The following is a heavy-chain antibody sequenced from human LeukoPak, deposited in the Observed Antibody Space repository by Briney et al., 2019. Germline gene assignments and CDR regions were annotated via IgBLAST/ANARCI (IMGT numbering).Heavy chain of an antibody. D-gene: IGHD2-2*01. Sequence: SGPTLVQPTQTLTLTCTFSGFSLSTSGVGVGWIRQPPGKALEWLALIYGDDDKRYTTSLKSRLTITQNTSKTQMVLTMTNMDPVDTATYYCAHSEVVPASGLLFDYWGQGTLVTVSS. CDR3: AHSEVVPASGLLFDY. CDR1: GFSLSTSGVG. CDR2: IYGDDDK. V-gene: IGHV2-5*02. J-gene: IGHJ4*02.